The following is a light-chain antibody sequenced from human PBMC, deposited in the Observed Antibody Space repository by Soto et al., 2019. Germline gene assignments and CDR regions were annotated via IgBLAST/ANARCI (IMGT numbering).Light chain of an antibody. CDR1: QSVSSN. Sequence: EMVMTQSPATLSVSPGERATLSCRASQSVSSNLAWYQQKPGQAPRLLIYGASTRATGVPARFSGSGSGTEFTLTISSLQSEDFAVYHCQHYNSWPRVFGQGTKVESK. J-gene: IGKJ1*01. CDR3: QHYNSWPRV. V-gene: IGKV3-15*01. CDR2: GAS.